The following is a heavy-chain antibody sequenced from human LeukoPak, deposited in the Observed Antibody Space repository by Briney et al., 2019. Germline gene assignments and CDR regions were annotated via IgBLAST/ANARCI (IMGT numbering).Heavy chain of an antibody. J-gene: IGHJ5*02. CDR3: ASSNGNWFDP. V-gene: IGHV4-39*07. CDR1: GDSISNSNYY. Sequence: PSETLSLTCTVSGDSISNSNYYWDWIRQPPGKGLEWIGSIYYSGSTYYNPSLKSRVTISVDTSKNQFSLKLSSVTAADTAVYYCASSNGNWFDPWGQGTLVTVSS. D-gene: IGHD3-22*01. CDR2: IYYSGST.